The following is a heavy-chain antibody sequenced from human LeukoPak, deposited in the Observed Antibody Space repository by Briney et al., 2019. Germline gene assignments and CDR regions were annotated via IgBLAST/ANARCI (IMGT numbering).Heavy chain of an antibody. CDR3: ARGLYYYEGYFQH. V-gene: IGHV1-69*13. CDR1: GGIFNTYA. Sequence: GASVKVSCKASGGIFNTYAISWVRQAPGQGLEWMGGIIAVFGKATYAEKFQGRVIITADDSTSIVYLELSRLTSEDTAVYYCARGLYYYEGYFQHWGLGTLVTVSS. J-gene: IGHJ1*01. D-gene: IGHD3-22*01. CDR2: IIAVFGKA.